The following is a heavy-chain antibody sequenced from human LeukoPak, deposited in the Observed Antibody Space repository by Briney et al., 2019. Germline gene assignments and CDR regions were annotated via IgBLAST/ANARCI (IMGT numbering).Heavy chain of an antibody. Sequence: GGSLRLSCAASGFTFSSYSMNWVRQAPGKGLEWVSSISSSSSYIYYADSVKGRFTISRDNAKNSLYLQMNSLRAEDTAVYYCARDPRYEFWSGYADYWGQGTLVTVSS. CDR2: ISSSSSYI. J-gene: IGHJ4*02. V-gene: IGHV3-21*01. D-gene: IGHD3-3*01. CDR1: GFTFSSYS. CDR3: ARDPRYEFWSGYADY.